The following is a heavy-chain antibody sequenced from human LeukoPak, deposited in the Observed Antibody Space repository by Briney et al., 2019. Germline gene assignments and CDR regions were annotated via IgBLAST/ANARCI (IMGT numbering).Heavy chain of an antibody. Sequence: GGSLRLSCAASGFTFSSYSMNWVRQAPGKGLVWVSRISPDGSSTSYGDSVKGRFTISRDNAKNTVYLQMNSLRAEDTAVYYCANDGSDNDYWGQGTLVTVSS. CDR2: ISPDGSST. CDR1: GFTFSSYS. CDR3: ANDGSDNDY. J-gene: IGHJ4*02. V-gene: IGHV3-74*01. D-gene: IGHD1-1*01.